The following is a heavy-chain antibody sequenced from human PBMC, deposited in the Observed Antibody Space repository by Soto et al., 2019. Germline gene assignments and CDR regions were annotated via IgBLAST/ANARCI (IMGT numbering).Heavy chain of an antibody. CDR1: GFTFSSYA. Sequence: GGSLRLSCSASGFTFSSYAMHWVRQAPGKGLEYVSAISSNGGSTYYADSVKGRFTISRDNSKNTLYLQMSSLRAEDTAVYYCAKEVHYYDSSGYYTFVYWGQGTLVTVSS. D-gene: IGHD3-22*01. V-gene: IGHV3-64D*06. CDR3: AKEVHYYDSSGYYTFVY. CDR2: ISSNGGST. J-gene: IGHJ4*02.